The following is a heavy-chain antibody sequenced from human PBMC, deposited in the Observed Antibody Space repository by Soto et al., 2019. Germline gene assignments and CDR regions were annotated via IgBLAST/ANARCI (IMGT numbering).Heavy chain of an antibody. D-gene: IGHD2-2*01. CDR3: ARDCSSTSCYPSREKNYYYYYGMDV. CDR1: GYTFTSYG. CDR2: ISAYNGNT. Sequence: ASVKVSCKASGYTFTSYGISWVRQAPGQGLEWMGWISAYNGNTNYAQKLQGRVTMTTDTSTSTAYMELRSLRSDDTAVYYCARDCSSTSCYPSREKNYYYYYGMDVWGQGTTVTVSS. V-gene: IGHV1-18*01. J-gene: IGHJ6*02.